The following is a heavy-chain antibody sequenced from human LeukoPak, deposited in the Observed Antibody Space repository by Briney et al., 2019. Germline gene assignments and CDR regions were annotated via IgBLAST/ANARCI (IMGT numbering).Heavy chain of an antibody. D-gene: IGHD6-19*01. CDR3: ARDRRAGSAYGMDV. Sequence: GGSLRLSCAASGFTFSSYSMNWVRQAPGKGLEWASSISSSSSYIYYADSVKGRFTISRDNAKNSLYLQMNSLRAEDTAVYYCARDRRAGSAYGMDVWGQGTTVTVSS. V-gene: IGHV3-21*01. J-gene: IGHJ6*02. CDR2: ISSSSSYI. CDR1: GFTFSSYS.